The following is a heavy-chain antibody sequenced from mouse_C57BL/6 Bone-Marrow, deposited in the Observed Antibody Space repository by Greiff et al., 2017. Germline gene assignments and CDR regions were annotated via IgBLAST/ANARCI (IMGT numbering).Heavy chain of an antibody. CDR1: GYSFTSYY. Sequence: VQLQQSGPELVKPGASVKISCKASGYSFTSYYIHWVQQRPGQGLEWIGWIYPGSGNTKYNEKFKGKATLTADTSASTAYMQLSSLTSEDSAVYYCARWDDGYYEGMDDWGQGTSVTVAS. CDR3: ARWDDGYYEGMDD. CDR2: IYPGSGNT. V-gene: IGHV1-66*01. D-gene: IGHD2-3*01. J-gene: IGHJ4*01.